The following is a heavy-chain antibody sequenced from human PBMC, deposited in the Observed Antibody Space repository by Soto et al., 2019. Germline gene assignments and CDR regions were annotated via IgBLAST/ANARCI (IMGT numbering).Heavy chain of an antibody. CDR2: VYFCETT. Sequence: QVHLQESGPGLVKPSETLTLTCTVSGASISSGGYFWSWIRQHPGKGPEWIGYVYFCETTFYNPSLERRVTRPMGPSKSHFSPRLTSVTPADTAVYVCATSLTNYVWGTWGQGTLLTFA. CDR1: GASISSGGYF. D-gene: IGHD3-16*01. CDR3: ATSLTNYVWGT. V-gene: IGHV4-31*03. J-gene: IGHJ4*02.